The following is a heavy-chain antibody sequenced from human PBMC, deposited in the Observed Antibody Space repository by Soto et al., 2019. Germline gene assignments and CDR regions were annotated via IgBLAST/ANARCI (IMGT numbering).Heavy chain of an antibody. J-gene: IGHJ6*02. CDR3: ARDTKEYYYDSSGYYLGYYYYGMDV. CDR1: GGSVSGGNYY. CDR2: IYYSGST. D-gene: IGHD3-22*01. V-gene: IGHV4-61*01. Sequence: ETLSLTCTVSGGSVSGGNYYWSWIRQPPGKGLEWIGYIYYSGSTNYNPSLMSRVTLSVDTSKNQFSLNLSSVTAADTAVYYCARDTKEYYYDSSGYYLGYYYYGMDVWRQGTTVTVSS.